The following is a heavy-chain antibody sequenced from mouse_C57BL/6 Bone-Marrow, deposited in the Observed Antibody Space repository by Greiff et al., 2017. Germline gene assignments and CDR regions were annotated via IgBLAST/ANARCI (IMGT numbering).Heavy chain of an antibody. D-gene: IGHD1-1*01. CDR2: IRLKSDNYAT. J-gene: IGHJ4*01. Sequence: EVQGVESGGGLVQPGGSMKLSCVASGFTFSNYWMNWVRQSPEKGLEWVAQIRLKSDNYATHYAESVKGRFTISRDDSKSSVYLQMNNLRAEDTGIYYCTAITTVVATWRGYAMDYWGQGTSVTVSS. CDR3: TAITTVVATWRGYAMDY. CDR1: GFTFSNYW. V-gene: IGHV6-3*01.